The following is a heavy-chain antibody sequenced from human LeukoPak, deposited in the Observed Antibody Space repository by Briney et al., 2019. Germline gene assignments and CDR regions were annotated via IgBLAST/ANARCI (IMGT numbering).Heavy chain of an antibody. CDR3: ASERPSSSWYDY. CDR1: GFTFSSEA. V-gene: IGHV3-7*01. CDR2: IKGDGSEK. Sequence: PGGSLRLSCAASGFTFSSEAMLWVRQAPGKGLEWVANIKGDGSEKYYVDSVKGRFTISRDSAKNSLFLQMNSLRAEDTAVYYCASERPSSSWYDYWGQGTLVTVSS. D-gene: IGHD6-13*01. J-gene: IGHJ4*02.